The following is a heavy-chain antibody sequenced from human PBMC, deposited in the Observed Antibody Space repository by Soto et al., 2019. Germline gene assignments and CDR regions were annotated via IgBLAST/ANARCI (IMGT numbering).Heavy chain of an antibody. CDR3: ARPGQLGYYYYGMDV. D-gene: IGHD6-6*01. CDR2: LNPNSGGT. J-gene: IGHJ6*02. CDR1: GYTFTGYY. Sequence: EASVKVSCKASGYTFTGYYMHWVRQAPGQGLEWMGWLNPNSGGTNYAQKFQGRVTMTRDTSISTAYMELSRLRSDDTAVYYCARPGQLGYYYYGMDVWGQGTTVTVSS. V-gene: IGHV1-2*02.